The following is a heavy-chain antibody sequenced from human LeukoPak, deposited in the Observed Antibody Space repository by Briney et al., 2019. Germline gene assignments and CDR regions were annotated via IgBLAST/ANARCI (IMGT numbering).Heavy chain of an antibody. CDR3: ARHGGGSYFDYEGNWFDP. CDR2: IYYSGST. V-gene: IGHV4-59*08. CDR1: GGSISSYY. D-gene: IGHD1-26*01. J-gene: IGHJ5*02. Sequence: SETLSLTCTVSGGSISSYYWSWIRQPPGKGLEWIGYIYYSGSTNYNPSLKSRVTISVDTSKNQFSLNLSSVTAADTAVYYCARHGGGSYFDYEGNWFDPWGQGTLVTVSS.